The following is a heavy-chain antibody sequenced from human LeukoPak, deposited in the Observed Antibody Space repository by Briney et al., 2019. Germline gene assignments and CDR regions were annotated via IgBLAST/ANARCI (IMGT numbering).Heavy chain of an antibody. Sequence: GGSLRLSGAASGFTFSNAWMSWVRQAPGKGLEWVGRIKSKTDGGTTDYAAPVKGGFTISRDDSKNTLYLQMNSLKTEDTAVYYCTTDGVWFGESVDYWGQGTLVTVSS. CDR1: GFTFSNAW. J-gene: IGHJ4*02. CDR3: TTDGVWFGESVDY. V-gene: IGHV3-15*01. CDR2: IKSKTDGGTT. D-gene: IGHD3-10*01.